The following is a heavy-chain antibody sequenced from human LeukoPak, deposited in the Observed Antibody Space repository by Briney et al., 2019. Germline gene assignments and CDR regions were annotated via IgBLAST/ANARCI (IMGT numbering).Heavy chain of an antibody. CDR2: ISAYSGNT. D-gene: IGHD3-10*01. J-gene: IGHJ6*04. CDR1: GYTFTSYG. V-gene: IGHV1-18*04. CDR3: ARYLWFGEFPSDPSGMFYGMDV. Sequence: ASVKVSCKASGYTFTSYGISWVRQAPAQGLEWMGWISAYSGNTNYAQKLQGRVTMTTDTSTSKAYMELRSLRSDDTAVYYCARYLWFGEFPSDPSGMFYGMDVWGKGTTVTVSS.